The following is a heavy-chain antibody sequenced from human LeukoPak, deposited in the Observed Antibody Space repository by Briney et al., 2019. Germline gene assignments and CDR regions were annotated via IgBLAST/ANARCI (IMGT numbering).Heavy chain of an antibody. CDR1: GGSISSGGYY. D-gene: IGHD1-7*01. J-gene: IGHJ5*02. Sequence: SQTLSLTCTVSGGSISSGGYYWSWIRQPPGKGLEWIGEINHSGSTNYNPSLKSRVTISVDTSKNQFSLKLSSVTAADTAVYYCASLLELHDNWFDPWGQGTLVTVSS. CDR3: ASLLELHDNWFDP. CDR2: INHSGST. V-gene: IGHV4-30-2*01.